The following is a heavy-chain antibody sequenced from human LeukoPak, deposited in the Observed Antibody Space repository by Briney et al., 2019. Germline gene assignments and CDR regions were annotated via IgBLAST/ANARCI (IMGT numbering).Heavy chain of an antibody. V-gene: IGHV1-69*04. J-gene: IGHJ6*02. CDR2: IIPILGIA. D-gene: IGHD3-9*01. Sequence: ASVKVSCKASGGTFISYAISWVRQAPGQGLEWMGRIIPILGIANYAQKFQGRVTITADKSTSTDYMELSSLRSEDTAVYYCARGDYDILTGYYPDYYYGMDVWGQGTTVTVSS. CDR1: GGTFISYA. CDR3: ARGDYDILTGYYPDYYYGMDV.